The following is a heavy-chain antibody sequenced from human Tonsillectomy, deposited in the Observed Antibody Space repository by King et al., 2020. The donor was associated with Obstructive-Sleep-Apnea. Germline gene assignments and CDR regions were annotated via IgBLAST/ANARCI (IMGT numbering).Heavy chain of an antibody. D-gene: IGHD6-19*01. V-gene: IGHV2-70*11. Sequence: VTLKESGPALVKPTQTLKLTCTFSGFSLSTSGMCVSWICQPPGKALEWLARIDWDDDKYYSTSLKTRLTISKDTSKNQVVLTMTNVDPVDTATYFCARRPSAAVPGTALFDYGGQGTLVTVPS. J-gene: IGHJ4*02. CDR1: GFSLSTSGMC. CDR3: ARRPSAAVPGTALFDY. CDR2: IDWDDDK.